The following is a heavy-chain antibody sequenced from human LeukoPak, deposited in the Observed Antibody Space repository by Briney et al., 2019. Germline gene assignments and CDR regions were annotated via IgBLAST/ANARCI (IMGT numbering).Heavy chain of an antibody. J-gene: IGHJ4*02. CDR3: AKPRFRVGATLFDY. Sequence: GGSLRLSCAASGFTFSSYGMHWVRQAPGKGLEWVAVIWYDGSNKYYADSVKGRFTISRDNSKNTLYLQMNSLRAEDTAVYYCAKPRFRVGATLFDYWGQGTLVTVSS. V-gene: IGHV3-33*06. D-gene: IGHD1-26*01. CDR1: GFTFSSYG. CDR2: IWYDGSNK.